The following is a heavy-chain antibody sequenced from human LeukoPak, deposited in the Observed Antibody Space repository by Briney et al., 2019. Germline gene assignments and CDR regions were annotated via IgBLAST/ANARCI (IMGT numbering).Heavy chain of an antibody. CDR3: ARGFSSDSFDY. Sequence: GGSLRLSCAASGFTVSSYSMNWVRQAPGKGLEWVSSISSSSSYIYYADSVKGRFTISRDNAKNSLYLQMNSLRAEDTAVYYCARGFSSDSFDYWGQGTLVTVSS. CDR1: GFTVSSYS. D-gene: IGHD3-22*01. J-gene: IGHJ4*02. CDR2: ISSSSSYI. V-gene: IGHV3-21*04.